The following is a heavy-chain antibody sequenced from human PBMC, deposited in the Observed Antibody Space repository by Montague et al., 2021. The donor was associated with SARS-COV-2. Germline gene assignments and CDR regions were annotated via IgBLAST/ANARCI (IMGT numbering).Heavy chain of an antibody. CDR2: IFHSGSL. D-gene: IGHD2-21*01. V-gene: IGHV4-4*02. CDR1: GGSINSSNW. CDR3: ASGGGHDIVVSLEGGFDP. J-gene: IGHJ5*02. Sequence: SETLSLTCAVSGGSINSSNWWSWVRQPPGKGLEWIGEIFHSGSLNYNPSFYSRVTISVDKFRNQFSLKLTFVTAADTAVYYCASGGGHDIVVSLEGGFDPWGQGTLVTVSS.